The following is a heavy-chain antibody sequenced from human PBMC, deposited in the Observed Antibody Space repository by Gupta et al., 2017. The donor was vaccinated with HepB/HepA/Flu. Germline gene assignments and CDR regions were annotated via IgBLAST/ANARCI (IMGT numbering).Heavy chain of an antibody. J-gene: IGHJ6*03. CDR1: GFNFSASH. V-gene: IGHV3-73*02. Sequence: DVQLVESGGGLVRLGGSLRLSCAASGFNFSASHMQWVRQASGKGLELVGLIRSKAKSFATSYAASIRGRFTISRDDSKNTASLLMNSLKTEDTALYFCMYAVKPVEIRGDYYFYMDVWGKGTTVTVSS. D-gene: IGHD2-8*01. CDR3: MYAVKPVEIRGDYYFYMDV. CDR2: IRSKAKSFAT.